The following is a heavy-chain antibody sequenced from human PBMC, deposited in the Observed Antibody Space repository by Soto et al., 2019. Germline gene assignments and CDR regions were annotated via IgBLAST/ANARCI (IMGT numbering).Heavy chain of an antibody. V-gene: IGHV1-2*04. J-gene: IGHJ4*02. CDR2: INPNSGAT. CDR3: YSSSWVDY. D-gene: IGHD6-13*01. Sequence: GASVKVSCKASGYTFTGYYMHWVRQAPGQGLEWMGWINPNSGATNYAQKFQGWVTMTRDTSTSTAYMDPVDTATYYCAHSIRYSSSWVDYWGQGTLVTVSS. CDR1: GYTFTGYY.